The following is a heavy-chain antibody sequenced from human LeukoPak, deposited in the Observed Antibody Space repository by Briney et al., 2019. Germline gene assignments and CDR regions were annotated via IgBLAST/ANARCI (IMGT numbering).Heavy chain of an antibody. Sequence: AGGSLRLSCAASGFTFSSSAMDWVGQAPGKGLEGVAGISGSGGSTYYADSVKGRFTTSRDNSRNTLYVQMNSRRVEDTAVYYCARARGGIYFDYWGQGTLVTVSS. CDR1: GFTFSSSA. V-gene: IGHV3-23*01. CDR2: ISGSGGST. D-gene: IGHD3-3*01. CDR3: ARARGGIYFDY. J-gene: IGHJ4*02.